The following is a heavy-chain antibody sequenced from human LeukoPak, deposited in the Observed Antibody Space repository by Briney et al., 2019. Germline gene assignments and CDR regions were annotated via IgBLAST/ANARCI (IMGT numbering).Heavy chain of an antibody. CDR1: GYSFTSYW. Sequence: GESLKISCKGSGYSFTSYWIGWVRQAPGQGLEWMGWISAYNGNTNYAQKLQGRVTMTTDTSTSTAYMELRSLRSDDTAVYYCVRDGKIAVAGTAGYWGQGTLVTVSS. J-gene: IGHJ4*02. D-gene: IGHD6-19*01. CDR3: VRDGKIAVAGTAGY. V-gene: IGHV1-18*04. CDR2: ISAYNGNT.